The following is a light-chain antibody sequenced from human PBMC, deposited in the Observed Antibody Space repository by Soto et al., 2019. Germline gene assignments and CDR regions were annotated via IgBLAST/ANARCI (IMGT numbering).Light chain of an antibody. CDR2: GNS. Sequence: QSVLTQPPSVSGAPGQRVTISCTGSSSNIGAGYVHWYQQLPGTAPKLLIYGNSNRPSGVPDRFSGSKSGTSASLAITGLQAEDAADYYCQSYDSSLSGSVFGGGTKVTVL. CDR1: SSNIGAGY. CDR3: QSYDSSLSGSV. V-gene: IGLV1-40*01. J-gene: IGLJ3*02.